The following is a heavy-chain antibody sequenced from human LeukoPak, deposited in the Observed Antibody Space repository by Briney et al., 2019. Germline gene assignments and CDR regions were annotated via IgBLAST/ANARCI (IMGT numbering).Heavy chain of an antibody. CDR1: GFTFGTSA. Sequence: QPGGSLRLSCAASGFTFGTSAMSWVRQAPGKGPEWVATFGRSGSDTYYSDSVNGRFTIFRDNSKNPLYLQMNSLRDEDPAVYYCAKGSLGSWYYFDYWGQGTLVTVSS. J-gene: IGHJ4*02. D-gene: IGHD6-13*01. CDR2: FGRSGSDT. CDR3: AKGSLGSWYYFDY. V-gene: IGHV3-23*01.